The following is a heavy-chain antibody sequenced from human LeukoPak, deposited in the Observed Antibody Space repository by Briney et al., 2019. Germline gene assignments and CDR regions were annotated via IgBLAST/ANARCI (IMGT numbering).Heavy chain of an antibody. CDR3: VREKSGGTYDY. Sequence: GASVKVSCKASGYTFTVYYIQWVRQAPGQGLEWMGTIRPGDTRTTYAQKFQGRVTMTWDMSTTTGYMELSSLRSEDTAVYYCVREKSGGTYDYWGQGTLVTVSS. CDR2: IRPGDTRT. CDR1: GYTFTVYY. V-gene: IGHV1-46*01. J-gene: IGHJ4*02. D-gene: IGHD3-16*01.